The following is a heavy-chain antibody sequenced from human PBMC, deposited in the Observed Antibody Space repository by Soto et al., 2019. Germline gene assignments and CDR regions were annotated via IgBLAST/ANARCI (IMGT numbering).Heavy chain of an antibody. CDR1: GFSLTTGGMT. CDR2: GYE. V-gene: IGHV2-5*01. D-gene: IGHD3-22*01. J-gene: IGHJ4*02. CDR3: TLRQDTSRGPIY. Sequence: QITLKESGPTLVKPTQTLTLTCTVSGFSLTTGGMTLGWIRQPPGKAPEWLALGYEYSPSLNSRLTFTKDTSKNQLVLTMTNMDTVDTATYYCTLRQDTSRGPIYWGQGILVTVSS.